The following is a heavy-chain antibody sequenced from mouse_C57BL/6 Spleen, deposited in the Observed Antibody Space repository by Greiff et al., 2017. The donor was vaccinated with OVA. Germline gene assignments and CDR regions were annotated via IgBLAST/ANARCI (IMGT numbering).Heavy chain of an antibody. J-gene: IGHJ1*03. D-gene: IGHD1-1*01. CDR3: ARGGYYGRRFDV. V-gene: IGHV1-50*01. CDR2: IDPSDSYT. Sequence: VQLQQPGAELVKPGASVKLSCKASGYTFTSYWMQWVKQRPGQGLEWIGEIDPSDSYTNYNQKFKGKATLTVDTSSSTAYMQLSSLTSEDSAVYYCARGGYYGRRFDVWGTGTTVTVSS. CDR1: GYTFTSYW.